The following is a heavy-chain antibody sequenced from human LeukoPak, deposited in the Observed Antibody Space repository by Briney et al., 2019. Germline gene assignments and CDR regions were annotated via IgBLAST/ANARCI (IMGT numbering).Heavy chain of an antibody. CDR3: ARDKTATTSLNWFDP. CDR2: ISSYGTRK. J-gene: IGHJ5*02. Sequence: GRSLRLSCAASGFTFSSFAMNWVRQAPGKGLEWVAVISSYGTRKFYADSVKGRFTISRDNSENTLYLQTNSLRAEDTAVYYCARDKTATTSLNWFDPWGQGTLVTVSS. D-gene: IGHD1-26*01. CDR1: GFTFSSFA. V-gene: IGHV3-30-3*01.